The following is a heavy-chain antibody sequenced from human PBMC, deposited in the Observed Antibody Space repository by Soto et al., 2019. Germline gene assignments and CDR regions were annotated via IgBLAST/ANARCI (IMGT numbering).Heavy chain of an antibody. CDR2: IIPIFGTA. CDR3: ARDESPRYCSGGSCYDPSWFDP. V-gene: IGHV1-69*13. CDR1: GGTFSSYA. D-gene: IGHD2-15*01. Sequence: SVKVSCKASGGTFSSYAISWVRQAPGQGLEWMGGIIPIFGTANYAQKFQGRVTITADESTSTAYMELSSLRSEDTAVYYCARDESPRYCSGGSCYDPSWFDPWGQGTLVTVSS. J-gene: IGHJ5*02.